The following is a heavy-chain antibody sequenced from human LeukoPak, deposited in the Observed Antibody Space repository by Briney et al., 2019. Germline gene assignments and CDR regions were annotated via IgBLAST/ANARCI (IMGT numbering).Heavy chain of an antibody. CDR2: ISAYNGNT. CDR3: ARDWGLYSGSPFDP. J-gene: IGHJ5*02. Sequence: AASVKVSCKTSGYTFTGYYMHWVRQAPGQGLEWMGWISAYNGNTNYAQKLQGRVTMTTDTSTSTAYMELRSLRSDDTAVYYCARDWGLYSGSPFDPWGQGTLVTVSS. D-gene: IGHD1-26*01. CDR1: GYTFTGYY. V-gene: IGHV1-18*04.